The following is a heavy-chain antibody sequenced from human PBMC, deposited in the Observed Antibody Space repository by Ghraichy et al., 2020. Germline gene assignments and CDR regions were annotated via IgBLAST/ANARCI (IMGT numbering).Heavy chain of an antibody. V-gene: IGHV3-48*01. D-gene: IGHD6-13*01. Sequence: GGSLRLSCEGSGFSFSDYSMIWVRLTPRKALEWVSYITGSGITIFYTDSVKGRFTISRDNAKNSLYLQMNSLRAEDTAVYYCARLPLPRRAAVGDWYFDPWGRGALVTVSS. CDR1: GFSFSDYS. J-gene: IGHJ2*01. CDR2: ITGSGITI. CDR3: ARLPLPRRAAVGDWYFDP.